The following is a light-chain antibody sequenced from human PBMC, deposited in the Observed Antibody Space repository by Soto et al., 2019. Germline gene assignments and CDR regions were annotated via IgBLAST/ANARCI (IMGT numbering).Light chain of an antibody. Sequence: QSVLTQPPSVSEAPRQRVTISRSGSSSNIGNNAVNWYQQLPGKAPKLLIYYDDLLPSGVSDRFSGSKSGTSASLAISGLQSEDEADYYCAAWDDSLNGPSYVFGTGTKVTVL. CDR3: AAWDDSLNGPSYV. CDR2: YDD. V-gene: IGLV1-36*01. CDR1: SSNIGNNA. J-gene: IGLJ1*01.